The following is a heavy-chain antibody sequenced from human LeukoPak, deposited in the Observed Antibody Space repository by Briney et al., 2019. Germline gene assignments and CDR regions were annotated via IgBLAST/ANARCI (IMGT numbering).Heavy chain of an antibody. CDR3: ARDRDTTMGTAYYYYYGMDV. J-gene: IGHJ6*02. CDR1: GYTFTSYG. Sequence: GASVKVSCKASGYTFTSYGISWVRQAPGQGLEWMGWISAYNGNTNSAQKLQGRVTMTTDTSTSTAYMELRSLRSDDTAVYYCARDRDTTMGTAYYYYYGMDVWGQGTTVTVYS. D-gene: IGHD5-18*01. V-gene: IGHV1-18*01. CDR2: ISAYNGNT.